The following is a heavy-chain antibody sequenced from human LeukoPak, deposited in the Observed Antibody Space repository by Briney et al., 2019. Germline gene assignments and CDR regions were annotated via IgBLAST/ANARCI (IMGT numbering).Heavy chain of an antibody. J-gene: IGHJ4*02. Sequence: GESLKISCTGSGYSFTSYWIGWVRQIPGKGLEWMGIIYPGDSDTRYSPSFQGQVTISADKSISTAYLQWSSLKASDTAMYYCARQGAYYYDSSGSFDYWGQGTLVTVSS. V-gene: IGHV5-51*01. D-gene: IGHD3-22*01. CDR3: ARQGAYYYDSSGSFDY. CDR1: GYSFTSYW. CDR2: IYPGDSDT.